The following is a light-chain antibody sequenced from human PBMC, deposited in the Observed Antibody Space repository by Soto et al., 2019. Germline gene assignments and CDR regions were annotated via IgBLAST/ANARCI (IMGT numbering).Light chain of an antibody. CDR1: SSDVGGYTY. CDR2: EVS. CDR3: SSYTTRNTVL. Sequence: QSALTQPASVSGSPGQSITISCTGTSSDVGGYTYVSWYQQHPGRAPKLMICEVSNRPSGVSNRFSGSKSGNTASLTISGLQAEDEADYYCSSYTTRNTVLFGGGTKLTVL. V-gene: IGLV2-14*01. J-gene: IGLJ2*01.